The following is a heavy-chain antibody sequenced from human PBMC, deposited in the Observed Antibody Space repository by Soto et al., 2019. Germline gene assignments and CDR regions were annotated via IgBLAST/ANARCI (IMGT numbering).Heavy chain of an antibody. CDR2: ISGGGGTT. D-gene: IGHD3-10*01. Sequence: GGSLRLSCAASGFTFSNYAMSWVRQAPGKGLEWVSGISGGGGTTYYADSVKGRFTISRDNSENTLYLQMNSLRAEDTALYYCAKTHYFGSGTYYQPDFDYWGQGTPVTVSS. CDR1: GFTFSNYA. V-gene: IGHV3-23*01. CDR3: AKTHYFGSGTYYQPDFDY. J-gene: IGHJ4*02.